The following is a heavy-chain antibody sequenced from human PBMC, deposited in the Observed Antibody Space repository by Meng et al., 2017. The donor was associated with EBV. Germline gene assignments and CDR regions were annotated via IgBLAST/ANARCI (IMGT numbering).Heavy chain of an antibody. V-gene: IGHV4-34*01. D-gene: IGHD1-26*01. CDR1: GGSISGYY. J-gene: IGHJ5*02. CDR3: ARGGGNRGGIVGATYRLNWFDP. Sequence: QVQLQQWGAGLWKPSXTLSLTCAXYGGSISGYYWSWIRQPPGQGLEWIGEINHSGSTNYNPSLKSRVTISVDTSKNQFSLKLSSVTAADTAVYYCARGGGNRGGIVGATYRLNWFDPWGQGTLVTVSS. CDR2: INHSGST.